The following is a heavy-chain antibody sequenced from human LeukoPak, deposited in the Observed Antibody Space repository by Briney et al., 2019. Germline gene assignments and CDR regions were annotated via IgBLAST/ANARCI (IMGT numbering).Heavy chain of an antibody. Sequence: SETLSLTCTVSGYSISSGYYWGWIRQPPGKGLEWIGSIYYRGSTYYNPSLKSRLTISVDTSKSQFSLKLSSVAAADTAVYYCAREWTNYGVDYWGQGTLVTVSS. CDR2: IYYRGST. CDR3: AREWTNYGVDY. CDR1: GYSISSGYY. V-gene: IGHV4-38-2*02. J-gene: IGHJ4*02. D-gene: IGHD4/OR15-4a*01.